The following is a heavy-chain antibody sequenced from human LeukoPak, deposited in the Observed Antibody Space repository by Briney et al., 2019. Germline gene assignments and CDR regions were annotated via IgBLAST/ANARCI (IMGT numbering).Heavy chain of an antibody. V-gene: IGHV4-34*01. J-gene: IGHJ4*02. CDR2: INHSGST. D-gene: IGHD3-22*01. Sequence: SETLSLTCAVYGGSFSGYYWSWIRQPPGKGLEWIGEINHSGSTNYNPSLKSRVTISVDTSKNQFSLKLSSVTAADTAVYYCARGDYDSSGYYRYWGQGTLVTVSS. CDR1: GGSFSGYY. CDR3: ARGDYDSSGYYRY.